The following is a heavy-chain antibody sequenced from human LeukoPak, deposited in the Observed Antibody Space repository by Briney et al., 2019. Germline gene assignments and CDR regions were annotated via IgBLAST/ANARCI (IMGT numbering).Heavy chain of an antibody. J-gene: IGHJ4*02. D-gene: IGHD3-22*01. CDR2: IMPLFAAA. V-gene: IGHV1-69*05. CDR3: ASHYYYDTFTYYERAPG. Sequence: ASVKVSCTASGGTFSNYIFNWVRQAPGQGLEWMGGIMPLFAAADYAQNFQGRVTITTDESTSTVYMELSRLRSEDTALYYCASHYYYDTFTYYERAPGWGQGTLVTVSS. CDR1: GGTFSNYI.